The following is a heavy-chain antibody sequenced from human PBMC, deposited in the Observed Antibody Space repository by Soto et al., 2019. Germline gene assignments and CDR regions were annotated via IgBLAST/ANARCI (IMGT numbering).Heavy chain of an antibody. J-gene: IGHJ4*02. CDR3: ARGRGYNTKVDY. Sequence: QVQLQESGPGLVKPSQTLSLTCTVSGGSISSGGYYWTWIRQHPGKGLECIGYIYYSGSTYYTPSLRSRVTISVNTSSNQFSLKLNSVTAADTAVYFCARGRGYNTKVDYWGQGTLVTVSS. CDR1: GGSISSGGYY. D-gene: IGHD5-18*01. CDR2: IYYSGST. V-gene: IGHV4-31*03.